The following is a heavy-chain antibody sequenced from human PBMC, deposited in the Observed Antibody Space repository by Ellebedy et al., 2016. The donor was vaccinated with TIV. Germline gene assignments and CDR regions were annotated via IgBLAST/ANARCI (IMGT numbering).Heavy chain of an antibody. Sequence: GGSLRLSXAASGFTFSDFSMNWVRQAPGKGLEWVANIKQDGSEKNYVDSVKGRFVISRDNAKKSLDLQMNSLRAEDMAVYYCTRDRGAYSSSSFDYWGQGILVTVSS. J-gene: IGHJ4*02. D-gene: IGHD6-6*01. CDR2: IKQDGSEK. V-gene: IGHV3-7*01. CDR1: GFTFSDFS. CDR3: TRDRGAYSSSSFDY.